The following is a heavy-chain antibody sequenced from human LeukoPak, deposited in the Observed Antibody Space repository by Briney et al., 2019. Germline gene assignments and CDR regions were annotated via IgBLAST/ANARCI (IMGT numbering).Heavy chain of an antibody. CDR2: IYYSGST. D-gene: IGHD6-19*01. Sequence: SETLSLTCTVSGGPISSYYWSWIRQPPGKGLEWIGYIYYSGSTNYNPSLKSRVTISVDTSKNQFSLKLSSVTAADTAVYYCARLPSGVAVAGTRDYWGQGTLVTVSS. CDR3: ARLPSGVAVAGTRDY. J-gene: IGHJ4*02. CDR1: GGPISSYY. V-gene: IGHV4-59*08.